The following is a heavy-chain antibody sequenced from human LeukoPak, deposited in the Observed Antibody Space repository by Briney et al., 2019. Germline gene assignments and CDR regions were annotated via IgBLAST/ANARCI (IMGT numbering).Heavy chain of an antibody. CDR2: IYYSGST. D-gene: IGHD5-12*01. Sequence: RASETLSLTCTVSGGSISSSSYYWGWIRQPPGKGLEWIGSIYYSGSTYYNPSLKSRVTISVDTSKNQFSLKLSSVTAADTAVYYCARVESGRTINFDYWGQGTLVTVSS. J-gene: IGHJ4*02. CDR3: ARVESGRTINFDY. CDR1: GGSISSSSYY. V-gene: IGHV4-39*07.